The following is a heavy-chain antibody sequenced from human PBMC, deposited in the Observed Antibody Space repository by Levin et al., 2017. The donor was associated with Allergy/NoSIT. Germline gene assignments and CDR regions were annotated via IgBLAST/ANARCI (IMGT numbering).Heavy chain of an antibody. V-gene: IGHV3-7*03. J-gene: IGHJ5*02. CDR1: GFSFSSSW. CDR2: INEDGSAK. D-gene: IGHD3-10*01. Sequence: GESLKISCVVSGFSFSSSWMSWVRQAPGKGLEWVANINEDGSAKYYVDSVKGRFTVSRDNAENSLYLQMDDLRAEDTALYYCARDVTMGGEACGQGTLVTVSS. CDR3: ARDVTMGGEA.